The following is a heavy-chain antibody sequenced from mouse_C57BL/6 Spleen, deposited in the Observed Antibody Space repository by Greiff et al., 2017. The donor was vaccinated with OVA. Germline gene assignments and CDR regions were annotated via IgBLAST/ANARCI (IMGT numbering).Heavy chain of an antibody. D-gene: IGHD1-1*01. CDR2: IVPNSGGT. CDR1: GYTFTSYW. CDR3: ARTYDSSSAFAY. Sequence: QVQLKESGAELVKPGASVKLSCKASGYTFTSYWMHWVKQRPGHGLEWIGRIVPNSGGTKYNEKFKGKATLTVDKPSNTAYMQLSSLTTEDSAVYYCARTYDSSSAFAYWGQGTLVTVSA. J-gene: IGHJ3*01. V-gene: IGHV1-72*01.